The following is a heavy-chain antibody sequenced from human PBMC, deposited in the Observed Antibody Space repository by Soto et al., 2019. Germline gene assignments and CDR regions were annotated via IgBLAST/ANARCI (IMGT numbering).Heavy chain of an antibody. J-gene: IGHJ6*03. CDR3: AKDMVTQSDYYYYMDV. V-gene: IGHV3-30*18. CDR2: ISYDGSNK. Sequence: SLRLSCAASGFTFSSYGVHWVRQAPGKGLEWVAVISYDGSNKYYADSVKGRFTISRDNSKNTLYLQMNSLRAEDTAVYYCAKDMVTQSDYYYYMDVWGKGTTVTVSS. D-gene: IGHD3-10*01. CDR1: GFTFSSYG.